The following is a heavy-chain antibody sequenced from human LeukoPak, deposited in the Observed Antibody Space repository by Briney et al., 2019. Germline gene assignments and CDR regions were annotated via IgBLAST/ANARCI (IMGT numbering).Heavy chain of an antibody. J-gene: IGHJ4*02. CDR3: ARDPEYSYDYYFDY. D-gene: IGHD5-18*01. V-gene: IGHV3-48*03. CDR1: GFTFSSYE. CDR2: IGNSGSPI. Sequence: GGSLRLSCAASGFTFSSYEMNRVRQAPGKGLEWVSYIGNSGSPIYYADSVKGRFTISRDNAKNSLYLQMNSLRAEDTAVYYCARDPEYSYDYYFDYWGQGTLVTVSS.